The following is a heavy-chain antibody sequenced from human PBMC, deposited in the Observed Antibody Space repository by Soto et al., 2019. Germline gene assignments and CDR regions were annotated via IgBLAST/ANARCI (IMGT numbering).Heavy chain of an antibody. CDR2: IYYSGST. J-gene: IGHJ4*02. CDR1: GGSISSGGYY. CDR3: ARTTVTTYCEDY. V-gene: IGHV4-31*03. Sequence: SETLSLTCTVSGGSISSGGYYWSWIRQHPGKGLEWIGYIYYSGSTYYNPSLKSRVTISVDTSKNQFSLKLSSVTAADTAVYYCARTTVTTYCEDYWGQGTLVTVSS. D-gene: IGHD4-17*01.